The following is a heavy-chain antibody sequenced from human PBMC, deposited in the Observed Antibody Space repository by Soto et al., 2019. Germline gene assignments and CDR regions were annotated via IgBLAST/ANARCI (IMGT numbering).Heavy chain of an antibody. J-gene: IGHJ4*02. CDR1: GFTFGTYG. V-gene: IGHV3-30*18. CDR2: ISYDASNK. Sequence: QVQLVESGGGVVQPGRSLRLSCAASGFTFGTYGMHWVRQAPGKGLGWVSLISYDASNKYYADSVKGRFTISRDNSKNTLYLQMNSLRAEDTAVYYCANAYDFWSGPFDYWGQGTLVTVSS. CDR3: ANAYDFWSGPFDY. D-gene: IGHD3-3*01.